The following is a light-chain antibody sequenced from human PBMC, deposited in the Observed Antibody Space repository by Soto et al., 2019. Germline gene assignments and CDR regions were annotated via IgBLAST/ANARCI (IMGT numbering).Light chain of an antibody. Sequence: EVVLTQSPVTLSLSPGERATLSCKASQSVGSPYLAWFQQKPGQPPRLLIYGASNRAPDIPDRFIGSGSGTDCTLTIASLAPEDFAIYYCHQHGHSPFTFGPGTKVDL. CDR1: QSVGSPY. CDR3: HQHGHSPFT. CDR2: GAS. J-gene: IGKJ3*01. V-gene: IGKV3-20*01.